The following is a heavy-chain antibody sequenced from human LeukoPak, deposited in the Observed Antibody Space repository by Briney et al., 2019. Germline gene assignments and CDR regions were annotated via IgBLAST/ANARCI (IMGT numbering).Heavy chain of an antibody. J-gene: IGHJ4*02. V-gene: IGHV1-69*05. Sequence: SVKVSCKASGGTFSSYAISWVRQAPGQGLEWMGRIIPIFGTANYAQKFQGRVTITTDESTSTAYMEPSSLRSEDTAVYYCARDRLPRRGSGYYFDYWGQGTLVTVSS. D-gene: IGHD3-22*01. CDR2: IIPIFGTA. CDR1: GGTFSSYA. CDR3: ARDRLPRRGSGYYFDY.